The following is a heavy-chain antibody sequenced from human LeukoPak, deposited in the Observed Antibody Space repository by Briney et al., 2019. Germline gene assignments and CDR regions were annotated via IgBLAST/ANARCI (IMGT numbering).Heavy chain of an antibody. CDR3: ARRALPLYCSSTSCYSAGWFDP. J-gene: IGHJ5*02. D-gene: IGHD2-2*01. CDR1: GGSISSGGYY. CDR2: IYYSGST. V-gene: IGHV4-31*03. Sequence: SQTLSLTCTVSGGSISSGGYYWSWIRQHPGKGLEWIRYIYYSGSTNYNPSLKSRVTISVDTSKNQFSLKLSSVTAADTAVYYCARRALPLYCSSTSCYSAGWFDPWGQGTLVTVSS.